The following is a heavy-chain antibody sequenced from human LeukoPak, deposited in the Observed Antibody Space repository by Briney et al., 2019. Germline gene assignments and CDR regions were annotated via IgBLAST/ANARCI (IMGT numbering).Heavy chain of an antibody. D-gene: IGHD2-15*01. CDR2: ISYEKNEE. J-gene: IGHJ4*02. V-gene: IGHV3-30*18. CDR1: GFTLTSYG. Sequence: PGTSQRLSCAASGFTLTSYGMHWVRQAPGKGLEWVAVISYEKNEEFYADSVKGRSTISRDSSKNTLYLQMNSLRPEDTAVYYCVKGRSGSSYSPSDSWGQGTLVTVSS. CDR3: VKGRSGSSYSPSDS.